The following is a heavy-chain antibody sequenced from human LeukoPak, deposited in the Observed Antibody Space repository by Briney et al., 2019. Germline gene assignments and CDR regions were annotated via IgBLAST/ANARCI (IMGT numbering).Heavy chain of an antibody. J-gene: IGHJ4*02. D-gene: IGHD2-15*01. Sequence: SETLSLTCTVSGDSTSSYHWSWIRQPPGKGLEGIGYISDSGITNYNPALKGRVTISVDTSKNQFFLNLNSVTAADTAVYYCARHWSGVTATILDSWGQGILVTVSS. CDR2: ISDSGIT. CDR1: GDSTSSYH. V-gene: IGHV4-59*08. CDR3: ARHWSGVTATILDS.